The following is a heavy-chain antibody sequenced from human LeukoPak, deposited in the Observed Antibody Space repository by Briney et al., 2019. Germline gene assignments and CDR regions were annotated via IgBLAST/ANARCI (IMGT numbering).Heavy chain of an antibody. J-gene: IGHJ4*02. CDR1: GGSISGYY. D-gene: IGHD6-19*01. V-gene: IGHV4-59*08. CDR2: IYYSGST. Sequence: PSQTLSLTCTVSGGSISGYYWSWIWQPPGKGPEWSGYIYYSGSTNYNPSLKSRVTISVDTSKNQFSLKMNSVTAADTAVYYCARLASSGWSHCDYWGQGTLVTVSS. CDR3: ARLASSGWSHCDY.